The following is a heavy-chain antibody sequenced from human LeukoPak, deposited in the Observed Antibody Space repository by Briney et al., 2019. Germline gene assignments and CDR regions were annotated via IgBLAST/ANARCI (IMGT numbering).Heavy chain of an antibody. CDR1: GFAFSNYW. J-gene: IGHJ6*02. CDR3: AKSILYYYYAMDV. CDR2: IKQDGSET. D-gene: IGHD3-3*02. V-gene: IGHV3-7*03. Sequence: PGGSLRLSCAASGFAFSNYWMNWVRQAPGKGLEWVANIKQDGSETYYVDSVKGRFTISRDNAKNSLYLQMNSLRAEDTAIYYCAKSILYYYYAMDVWGQGTTVTVSS.